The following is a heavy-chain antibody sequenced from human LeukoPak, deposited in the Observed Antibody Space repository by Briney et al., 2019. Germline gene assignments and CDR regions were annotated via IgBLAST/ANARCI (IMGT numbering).Heavy chain of an antibody. V-gene: IGHV3-15*04. CDR3: TTNTIFGVAAYYYYYYYMDV. J-gene: IGHJ6*03. Sequence: GGSLRLPCEASESPLSDAWLGWAGQPPGKGLDWVGRFEPQTQGGTTDYAAPVKGRFTISRDDSKNTLYLQMNSLKTEDTAVYYCTTNTIFGVAAYYYYYYYMDVWGKGTTVTVSS. D-gene: IGHD3-3*01. CDR2: FEPQTQGGTT. CDR1: ESPLSDAW.